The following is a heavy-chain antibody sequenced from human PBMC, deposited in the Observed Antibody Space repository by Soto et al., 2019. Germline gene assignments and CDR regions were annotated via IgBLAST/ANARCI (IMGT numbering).Heavy chain of an antibody. CDR1: SGSISSYG. Sequence: SATLSITCTVSSGSISSYGGSWIRQAPGKGLEWIAFKYDTGSTNYNPSLKGRVSISVDASKNQISLTVNSVTAADTAVYYCARGWSSSWPYWGQGILVTVSS. CDR3: ARGWSSSWPY. CDR2: KYDTGST. J-gene: IGHJ4*02. D-gene: IGHD6-13*01. V-gene: IGHV4-59*01.